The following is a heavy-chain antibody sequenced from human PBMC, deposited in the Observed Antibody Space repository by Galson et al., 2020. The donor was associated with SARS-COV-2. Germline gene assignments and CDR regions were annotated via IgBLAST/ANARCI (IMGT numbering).Heavy chain of an antibody. CDR1: GGSISSSRYY. V-gene: IGHV4-39*07. CDR2: IYYSGST. J-gene: IGHJ5*02. Sequence: SETLSLTCTVSGGSISSSRYYWGWIRQPPGKGLEWIGSIYYSGSTYYKPSLKSRVTISVDTSKNQFSLRVSPVTAADTAVYYCARGFDWFDAWGQGTLVTISS. CDR3: ARGFDWFDA.